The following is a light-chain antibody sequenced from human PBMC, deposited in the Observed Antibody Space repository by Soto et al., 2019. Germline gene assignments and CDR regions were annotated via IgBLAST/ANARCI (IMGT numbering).Light chain of an antibody. CDR3: LLYYGGAQVL. CDR2: STS. CDR1: AGAVTSAYY. J-gene: IGLJ2*01. Sequence: QTVVTQEPSLTVSPGGTVTLTCASSAGAVTSAYYTNWLQQKPGQAPRALIYSTSEKHSWTPARFSGSLLGGKAALTLSAAQPEDGADYYCLLYYGGAQVLFGGGTKLTVL. V-gene: IGLV7-43*01.